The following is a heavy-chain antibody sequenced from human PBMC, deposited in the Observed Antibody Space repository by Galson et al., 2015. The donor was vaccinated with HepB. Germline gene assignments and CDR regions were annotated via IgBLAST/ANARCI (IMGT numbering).Heavy chain of an antibody. Sequence: SVKVSCKASGGTLSSYANSWVRQAPGQGLEWMGGIIPMFGTTNYAQKFQGRVTITADKSTNTAYMELSSLRSEDTAVYYCARDPPYGVRGVITVDYYGMDVWGQGTTVTVSS. D-gene: IGHD3-10*01. J-gene: IGHJ6*02. V-gene: IGHV1-69*06. CDR2: IIPMFGTT. CDR1: GGTLSSYA. CDR3: ARDPPYGVRGVITVDYYGMDV.